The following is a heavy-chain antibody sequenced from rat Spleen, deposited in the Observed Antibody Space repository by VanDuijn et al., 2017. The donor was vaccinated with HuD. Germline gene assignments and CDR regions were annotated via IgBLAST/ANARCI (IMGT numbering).Heavy chain of an antibody. CDR1: GFTFSHYG. J-gene: IGHJ4*01. V-gene: IGHV5-29*01. Sequence: EVQLVESGGDLVQPGRSLKLTCAASGFTFSHYGMAWVRQAPTKGLEWVATLSYDATAPYYRDSVKGRFTISRDNAKTTLYLQMDSLRSEDTATYYCAREYYYTMDAWGQGTSVTVSS. CDR2: LSYDATAP. CDR3: AREYYYTMDA.